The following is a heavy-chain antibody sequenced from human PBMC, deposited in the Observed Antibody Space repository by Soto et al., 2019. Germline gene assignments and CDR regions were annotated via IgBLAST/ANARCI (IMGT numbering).Heavy chain of an antibody. Sequence: GSLRLSCEASGFTFSKFDMHWVRQPTGKGLEWVSTIGISGDTYYAVSVKGRLTISRDNAKNSLSLQMNSLRAGDTALYFCARGQEVGAHFFDSWGQGTQVTVSS. CDR1: GFTFSKFD. CDR2: IGISGDT. D-gene: IGHD2-15*01. J-gene: IGHJ4*02. CDR3: ARGQEVGAHFFDS. V-gene: IGHV3-13*04.